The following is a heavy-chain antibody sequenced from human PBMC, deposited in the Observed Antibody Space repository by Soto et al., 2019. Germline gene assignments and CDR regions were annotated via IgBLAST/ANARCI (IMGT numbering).Heavy chain of an antibody. D-gene: IGHD3-22*01. J-gene: IGHJ4*02. CDR2: ISAYNGNT. CDR3: AREGYDSSGYYYVSYFDY. V-gene: IGHV1-18*01. Sequence: GASVKVSCKASGYTFTSYGISCVRQAPGQGLEWMGWISAYNGNTNYAQKLQGRVTMTTDTSTSTAYMELRSLRSDDTAVYYCAREGYDSSGYYYVSYFDYWGQGTLVTVSS. CDR1: GYTFTSYG.